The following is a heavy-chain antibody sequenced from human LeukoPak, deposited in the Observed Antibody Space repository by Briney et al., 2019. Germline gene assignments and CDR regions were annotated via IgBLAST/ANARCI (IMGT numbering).Heavy chain of an antibody. Sequence: GGSLRLSRAASGFTSTDYYMSWIRLAPGKGLEWVSYVSSSGGYTNYADSVRGRFTISRDNAKNSLYLQMNSLRAEDTAVYYCGRVGATVTTSYYFDYWGQGTLVTVSS. CDR3: GRVGATVTTSYYFDY. J-gene: IGHJ4*02. V-gene: IGHV3-11*05. D-gene: IGHD1-26*01. CDR2: VSSSGGYT. CDR1: GFTSTDYY.